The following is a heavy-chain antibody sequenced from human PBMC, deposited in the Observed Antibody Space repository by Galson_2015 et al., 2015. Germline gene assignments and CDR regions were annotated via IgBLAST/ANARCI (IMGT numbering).Heavy chain of an antibody. Sequence: SLRLSCAASGFTFSSYAMSWVRQAPGKGLEWVSAISGSGGSTYYADSVKGRFTISRDNSKNTLYLQMNSLRAEDTAVYYYAKDSRYYDILTGMTYWGQGTLVTVSS. CDR3: AKDSRYYDILTGMTY. CDR1: GFTFSSYA. V-gene: IGHV3-23*01. J-gene: IGHJ4*02. CDR2: ISGSGGST. D-gene: IGHD3-9*01.